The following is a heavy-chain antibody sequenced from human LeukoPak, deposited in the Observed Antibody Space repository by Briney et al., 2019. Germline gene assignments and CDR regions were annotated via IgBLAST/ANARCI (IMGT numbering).Heavy chain of an antibody. D-gene: IGHD6-19*01. V-gene: IGHV1-2*02. CDR2: INPNSGGT. CDR1: GYTFTGYY. Sequence: ASVKVSCKASGYTFTGYYMHWVRQAPGQGLEWMGWINPNSGGTNYAQKFQGRVTMTRDTSISTAYMELSRLRSDDTAVYYCARFTVMAVAGTRNYYFDYWGQGTLVTVSS. CDR3: ARFTVMAVAGTRNYYFDY. J-gene: IGHJ4*02.